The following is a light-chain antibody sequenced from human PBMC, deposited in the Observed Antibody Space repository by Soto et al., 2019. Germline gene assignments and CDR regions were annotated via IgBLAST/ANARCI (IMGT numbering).Light chain of an antibody. V-gene: IGKV1-39*01. CDR1: QSISKY. Sequence: DIQMTQSPSSLTASLGDRVTIICRASQSISKYLNWYQQKPGKAPKLLIHTTSSLQSGLPSRFSASGTGTDFTLTISSLQPEDFATYYCQQSFSTPQTFGGGTKVEI. CDR3: QQSFSTPQT. J-gene: IGKJ4*01. CDR2: TTS.